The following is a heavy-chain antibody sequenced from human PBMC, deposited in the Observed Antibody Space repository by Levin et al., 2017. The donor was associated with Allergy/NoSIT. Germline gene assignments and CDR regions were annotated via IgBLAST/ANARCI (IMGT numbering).Heavy chain of an antibody. V-gene: IGHV3-7*04. CDR1: GFTFSNFW. CDR2: IKEDGSEK. CDR3: ARGGFYYGH. J-gene: IGHJ4*02. D-gene: IGHD3-10*01. Sequence: GGCLRLSCAASGFTFSNFWMSWVRQAPGKGLEWVANIKEDGSEKNCADSVKGRFTISRDNVKNSLYLQMNSLRAEDTAVYYCARGGFYYGHWGQGILVTVSS.